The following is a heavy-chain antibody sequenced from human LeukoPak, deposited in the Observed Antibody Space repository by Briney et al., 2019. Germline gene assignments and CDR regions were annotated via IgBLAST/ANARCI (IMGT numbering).Heavy chain of an antibody. Sequence: GGSLRLSCAVSGLSFSRDWMTWVRQAPGKGLEWVANIGQDGSEKYYVDSVKGRSTISRDNTKNSLYLQMNSLGVEDTAVYYCARDYRGWFDPWGQGTLVTVSS. CDR3: ARDYRGWFDP. CDR1: GLSFSRDW. D-gene: IGHD4-11*01. V-gene: IGHV3-7*01. J-gene: IGHJ5*02. CDR2: IGQDGSEK.